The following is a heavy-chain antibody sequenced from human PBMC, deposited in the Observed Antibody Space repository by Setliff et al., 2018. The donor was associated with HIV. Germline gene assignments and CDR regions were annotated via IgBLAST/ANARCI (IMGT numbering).Heavy chain of an antibody. Sequence: SETLSLTCTVSGGSISSGNYYWNWIRQHPGKGLEWIGYIYYSGATYYNPSLKSRVTLSIDTSKNQFSLNLSSVTAADTAVYYCARGGGSRAATSSYHYMDVWGKGTTVTVSS. CDR2: IYYSGAT. D-gene: IGHD2-15*01. CDR3: ARGGGSRAATSSYHYMDV. J-gene: IGHJ6*03. V-gene: IGHV4-31*03. CDR1: GGSISSGNYY.